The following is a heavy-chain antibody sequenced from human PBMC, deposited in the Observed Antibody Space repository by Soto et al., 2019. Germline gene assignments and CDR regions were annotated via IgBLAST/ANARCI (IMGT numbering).Heavy chain of an antibody. J-gene: IGHJ4*02. CDR2: ISGSGGST. Sequence: GGSLRLSCAASGFTFSSYAMSWVRQAPGKGLEWVSAISGSGGSTYYADSVKGRFTISRDNSKNTLYLQMNSLRAEDTAVYYCAKFYLFGYDSSGYYYSDYWGQGTLVTVSS. CDR1: GFTFSSYA. D-gene: IGHD3-22*01. V-gene: IGHV3-23*01. CDR3: AKFYLFGYDSSGYYYSDY.